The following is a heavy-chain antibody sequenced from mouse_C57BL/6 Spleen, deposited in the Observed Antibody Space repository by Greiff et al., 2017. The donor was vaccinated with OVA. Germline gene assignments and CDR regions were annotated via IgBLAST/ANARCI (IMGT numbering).Heavy chain of an antibody. CDR2: ISSGGSYT. J-gene: IGHJ2*01. Sequence: EVQLQQSGGDLVKPGGSLKLSCAASGFTFSSYGMSWVRQTPDKRLEWVATISSGGSYTYYPDSVKGRFTISRDNAKNTLYLQMSSLKSEDTAMYYCARQDYYGRGVPDYWGQGTTLTVSS. CDR1: GFTFSSYG. D-gene: IGHD1-1*01. V-gene: IGHV5-6*01. CDR3: ARQDYYGRGVPDY.